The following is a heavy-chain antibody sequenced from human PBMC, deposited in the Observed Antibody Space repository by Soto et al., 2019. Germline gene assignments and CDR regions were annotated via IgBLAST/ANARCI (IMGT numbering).Heavy chain of an antibody. V-gene: IGHV4-4*07. D-gene: IGHD3-10*01. CDR3: VRDGSKTLRDWFDP. J-gene: IGHJ5*02. Sequence: SETLSLTCIVSGGSISKFYWSWIRKTAGKGLEWMGRVYATGTTDYNPSLRSRVAMSVDISRKTFSLRLTSVTAADTGMYYCVRDGSKTLRDWFDPWGQGKLVTVYS. CDR1: GGSISKFY. CDR2: VYATGTT.